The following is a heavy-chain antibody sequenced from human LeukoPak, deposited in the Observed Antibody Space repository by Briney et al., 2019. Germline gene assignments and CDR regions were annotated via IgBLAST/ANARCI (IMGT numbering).Heavy chain of an antibody. D-gene: IGHD3-3*01. CDR2: INPNSGGT. Sequence: GASVKVSCKASGYTFTGYYMHWVRQAPGQGLEWMGWINPNSGGTNYAQKFQGRVTMTRDTSISTAYMELSRLRSDDTAVYYCASNEVEYYDFWSGYSFDYWGQGTLVTVSS. J-gene: IGHJ4*02. CDR1: GYTFTGYY. CDR3: ASNEVEYYDFWSGYSFDY. V-gene: IGHV1-2*02.